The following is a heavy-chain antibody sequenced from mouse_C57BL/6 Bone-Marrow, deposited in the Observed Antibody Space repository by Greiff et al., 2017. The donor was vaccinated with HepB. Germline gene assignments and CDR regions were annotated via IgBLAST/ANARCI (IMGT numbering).Heavy chain of an antibody. CDR2: IDPEDGDT. V-gene: IGHV14-1*01. J-gene: IGHJ1*03. CDR3: TTDGSSWNWYFDV. D-gene: IGHD1-1*01. CDR1: GFNIKDYY. Sequence: EVKVEESGAELVRPGASVKLSCTASGFNIKDYYMHWVKQRPEQGLEWIGRIDPEDGDTEYAPKFQGKATMTADTSSNTAYLQLSSLTSEDTAVYYCTTDGSSWNWYFDVWGTGTTVTVSS.